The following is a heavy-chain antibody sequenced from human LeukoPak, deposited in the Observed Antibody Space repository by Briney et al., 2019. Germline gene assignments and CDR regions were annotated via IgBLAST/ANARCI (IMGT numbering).Heavy chain of an antibody. CDR3: ARVLYYGSGSYLDY. J-gene: IGHJ4*02. V-gene: IGHV1-2*02. Sequence: ASVKVSFKASGYIFTDYYIHWIRQAPGQGLEWMGWINPNSGGTNYAQKFQGRVTMTRDTSISTAYMELSRLRSDDTAVYYCARVLYYGSGSYLDYWGQGTLVTVSS. CDR1: GYIFTDYY. CDR2: INPNSGGT. D-gene: IGHD3-10*01.